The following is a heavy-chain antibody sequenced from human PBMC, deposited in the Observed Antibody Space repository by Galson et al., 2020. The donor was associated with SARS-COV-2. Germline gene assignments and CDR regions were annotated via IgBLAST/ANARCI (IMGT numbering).Heavy chain of an antibody. J-gene: IGHJ2*01. V-gene: IGHV3-53*01. CDR2: IYSGGNT. CDR1: WFSITDKY. Sequence: GESLKISCAATWFSITDKYMSWVRQAPGKGLEWISVIYSGGNTFYADSVKGRFTISRDNSKNTIYLQMNSLRVDDTAVYYCARAQTTVTAGGDWYFDLGGRGTRVSVSS. D-gene: IGHD4-17*01. CDR3: ARAQTTVTAGGDWYFDL.